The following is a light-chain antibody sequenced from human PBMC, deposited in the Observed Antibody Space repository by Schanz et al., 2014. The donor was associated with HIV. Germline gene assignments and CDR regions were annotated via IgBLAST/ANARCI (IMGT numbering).Light chain of an antibody. J-gene: IGLJ2*01. Sequence: QSVLAQPPSVSGAPGQRVTISCTGTSSNIGAGYDVHWYQLLPGTAPTLLIFDNTNRPSGVPARFSGSKSGSSASLAISGLQSEDEADYYCAAWDDSLNGWVFGGGTKLTVL. CDR2: DNT. CDR1: SSNIGAGYD. CDR3: AAWDDSLNGWV. V-gene: IGLV1-40*01.